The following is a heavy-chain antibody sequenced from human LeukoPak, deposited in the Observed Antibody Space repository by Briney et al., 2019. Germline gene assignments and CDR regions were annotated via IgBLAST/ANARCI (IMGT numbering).Heavy chain of an antibody. CDR2: IYRGGST. V-gene: IGHV3-53*01. CDR1: GFTVSSKY. Sequence: GGSLRLSCAASGFTVSSKYMSWVRQAPGKGLEWVSVIYRGGSTDYADSVKGRFTISRDNSKNTLYLQMNSLRAEDTAVYYCARAPNVEYYFDSWGQGTLVTVSS. J-gene: IGHJ4*02. CDR3: ARAPNVEYYFDS. D-gene: IGHD3-3*01.